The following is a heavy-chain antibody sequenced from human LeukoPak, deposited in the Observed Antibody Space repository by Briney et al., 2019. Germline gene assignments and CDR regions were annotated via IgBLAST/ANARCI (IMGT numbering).Heavy chain of an antibody. CDR3: ARNLWFGESSDAFDM. CDR1: GYTFTGYY. D-gene: IGHD3-10*01. Sequence: ASVKVSCKASGYTFTGYYMHWVRQAPGQGLEWMGWINPNSGGTNYAQKFQGRVTMTRDTSISTAYMALSRLRSDDTAVYYCARNLWFGESSDAFDMWGQGTMVTVSS. CDR2: INPNSGGT. J-gene: IGHJ3*02. V-gene: IGHV1-2*02.